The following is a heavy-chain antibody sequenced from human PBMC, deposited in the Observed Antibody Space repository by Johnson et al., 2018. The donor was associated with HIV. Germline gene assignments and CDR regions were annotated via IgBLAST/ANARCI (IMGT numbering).Heavy chain of an antibody. D-gene: IGHD3-22*01. J-gene: IGHJ3*02. CDR1: RFTFSSYG. Sequence: QVQLVESGGGLVKPGGSLRLSCAASRFTFSSYGMHWVRQAPGKGLAWVAVIWYDVSNQYYADSVKGRFTISRDNSKNTLYLQMNSLRAEDTAVYYCARDRYYDSSGSHAFDIWGQGTMVTVSS. CDR3: ARDRYYDSSGSHAFDI. CDR2: IWYDVSNQ. V-gene: IGHV3-33*08.